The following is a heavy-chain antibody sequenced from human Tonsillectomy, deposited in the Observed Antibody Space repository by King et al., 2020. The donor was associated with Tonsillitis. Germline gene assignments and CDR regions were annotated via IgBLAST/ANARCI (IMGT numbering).Heavy chain of an antibody. V-gene: IGHV4-34*01. D-gene: IGHD3-22*01. CDR2: INHSGST. CDR3: ARGYYCDSSGYSVGGPKSFDY. Sequence: VQLQQWGAGLLKPSETLSLTCAVYGGSFSGYYWSWIRQPPGKGLEWIGEINHSGSTNYNPSLKSRVTISVDTSKNQFSLKLSSVTAADTAVYYCARGYYCDSSGYSVGGPKSFDYWGQGTLVTVSS. CDR1: GGSFSGYY. J-gene: IGHJ4*02.